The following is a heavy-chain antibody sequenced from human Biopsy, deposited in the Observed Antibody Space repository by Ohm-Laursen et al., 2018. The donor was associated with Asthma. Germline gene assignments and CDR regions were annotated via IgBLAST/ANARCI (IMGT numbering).Heavy chain of an antibody. CDR3: ARFKRGYSYGYAGVFDY. CDR1: GFTFSSYS. J-gene: IGHJ4*02. Sequence: SLRLSCAASGFTFSSYSMNWVRQAPGKGLEWVSYFSSSSSTIYYADSVKGRFIISRDNAKNSLYLQMNSLRDEDTAVYYCARFKRGYSYGYAGVFDYWGQGTLVTVSS. D-gene: IGHD5-18*01. V-gene: IGHV3-48*02. CDR2: FSSSSSTI.